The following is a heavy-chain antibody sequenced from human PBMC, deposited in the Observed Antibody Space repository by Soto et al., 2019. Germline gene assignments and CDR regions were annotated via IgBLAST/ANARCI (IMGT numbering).Heavy chain of an antibody. CDR3: ATSGXQLFDYYYYYGMDV. J-gene: IGHJ6*02. Sequence: ASVKVSCKVSGYTLTELSMHWVRQAPGKGLEWMGGFDPEDGETIYAQKFQGRVTMTEDTSTDTAYMELSSLRSEDTAVYYCATSGXQLFDYYYYYGMDVWGQGTTVTVSS. V-gene: IGHV1-24*01. CDR2: FDPEDGET. D-gene: IGHD6-13*01. CDR1: GYTLTELS.